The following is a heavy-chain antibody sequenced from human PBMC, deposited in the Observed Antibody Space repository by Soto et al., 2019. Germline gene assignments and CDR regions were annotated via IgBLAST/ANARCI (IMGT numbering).Heavy chain of an antibody. CDR1: GGSIIRGGYY. J-gene: IGHJ4*02. D-gene: IGHD3-16*01. Sequence: QVQLQESGPGLVKPSQTLSLTCTVSGGSIIRGGYYWSWIRQHPGKGLEWIGYIDYSLSTYYNPSLKSRVTISVDTSKNQFSLKLSSVTSADTAGYYCSRLDDYVDDDLIFDYWGQGTLVTVSS. CDR2: IDYSLST. V-gene: IGHV4-31*03. CDR3: SRLDDYVDDDLIFDY.